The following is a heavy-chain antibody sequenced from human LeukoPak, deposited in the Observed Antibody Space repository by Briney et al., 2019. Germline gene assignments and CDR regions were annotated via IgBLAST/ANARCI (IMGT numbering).Heavy chain of an antibody. Sequence: GGSLRLSCAASEFTVSNNYMSWVRQAPGKGLEWVSVIYSGGFTYYADSVKGRFTISRDNSKNTLYLQMNSLRAEDTAVYYCAKDPGYYGSGSYYSYFDYWGQGTLVTVSS. CDR3: AKDPGYYGSGSYYSYFDY. V-gene: IGHV3-53*01. J-gene: IGHJ4*02. D-gene: IGHD3-10*01. CDR1: EFTVSNNY. CDR2: IYSGGFT.